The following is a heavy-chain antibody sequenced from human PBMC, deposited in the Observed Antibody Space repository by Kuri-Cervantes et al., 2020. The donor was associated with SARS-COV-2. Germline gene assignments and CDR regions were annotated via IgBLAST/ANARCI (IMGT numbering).Heavy chain of an antibody. D-gene: IGHD6-19*01. Sequence: GGSLRLSCAASGFTVSSNYMSWVRQAPGKGLEWVSVIYSGGSTYYADSVKGRFTISRDNSKNTLYLQMNSLRAEDTAVYYCARAPPTYSSGWYYFDYWGQATLATVSS. CDR2: IYSGGST. CDR1: GFTVSSNY. CDR3: ARAPPTYSSGWYYFDY. V-gene: IGHV3-66*01. J-gene: IGHJ4*02.